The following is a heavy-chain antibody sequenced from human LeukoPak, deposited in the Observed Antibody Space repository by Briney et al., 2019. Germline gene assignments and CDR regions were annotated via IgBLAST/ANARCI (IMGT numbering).Heavy chain of an antibody. Sequence: GGSLRLSCAASGFTFSSYAMSWVRQAPGKGLEWVSSISSSSSYIYYADSVKGRFTTSRDISLHLQMNSLRAEDTAVYYCVRNNNNDYWGQGTLVTVSS. CDR3: VRNNNNDY. V-gene: IGHV3-21*04. CDR2: ISSSSSYI. J-gene: IGHJ4*02. CDR1: GFTFSSYA. D-gene: IGHD2/OR15-2a*01.